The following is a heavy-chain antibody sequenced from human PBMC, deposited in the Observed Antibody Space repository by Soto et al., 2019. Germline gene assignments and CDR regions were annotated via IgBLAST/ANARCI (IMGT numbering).Heavy chain of an antibody. D-gene: IGHD4-17*01. CDR3: ATSGRHDYADWFDP. CDR1: GYTLTELS. CDR2: FDSEHDKK. Sequence: GASVKVSCKVSGYTLTELSMHWVRQAPGKGLEWMGGFDSEHDKKKFAREFVGRVTLTEDTSTDTAYMELSSLRFEDTAVYYCATSGRHDYADWFDPWGQGTLVTVSS. V-gene: IGHV1-24*01. J-gene: IGHJ5*02.